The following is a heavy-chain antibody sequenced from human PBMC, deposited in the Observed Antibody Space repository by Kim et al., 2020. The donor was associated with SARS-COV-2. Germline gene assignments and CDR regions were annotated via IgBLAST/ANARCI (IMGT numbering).Heavy chain of an antibody. D-gene: IGHD3-3*01. Sequence: SVKVSCKASGGTFSSYAISWVRQAPGQGLEWMGRIIPILVIANYAQKFQGRVTITADKSTSTAYMELSSLRSEDTAVYYCARAPITIFGLVTPGYYYMDVWGKGTTVTVPS. CDR1: GGTFSSYA. CDR3: ARAPITIFGLVTPGYYYMDV. V-gene: IGHV1-69*04. CDR2: IIPILVIA. J-gene: IGHJ6*03.